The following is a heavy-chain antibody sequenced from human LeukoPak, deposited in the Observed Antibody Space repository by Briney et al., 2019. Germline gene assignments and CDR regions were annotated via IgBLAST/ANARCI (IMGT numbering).Heavy chain of an antibody. V-gene: IGHV4-39*01. CDR1: GGSISSSSYS. D-gene: IGHD3-22*01. Sequence: QPSETLSLTCTVSGGSISSSSYSWGWIRQPPGKGLEWIGSIYYSGSTYYNPSLKSRVTISVDTSKNQFSLKLSSVTAADTAVYYCARPVGSSGQYYFDYWGQGTLVTVSS. J-gene: IGHJ4*02. CDR3: ARPVGSSGQYYFDY. CDR2: IYYSGST.